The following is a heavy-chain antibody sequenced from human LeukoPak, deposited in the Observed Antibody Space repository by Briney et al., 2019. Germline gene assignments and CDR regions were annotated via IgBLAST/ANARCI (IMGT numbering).Heavy chain of an antibody. Sequence: GGSLRLSCAASGFTFSSYTMSWVRQAPGKGLEWVSAISGSGGSTYYADSVKGRFTISRDNSKNTLYLQMNSLRAEDTAVYYCAKDFTHIVVVTASRTGYYGMDVWGQGTTVTVSS. V-gene: IGHV3-23*01. CDR1: GFTFSSYT. CDR2: ISGSGGST. D-gene: IGHD2-21*02. CDR3: AKDFTHIVVVTASRTGYYGMDV. J-gene: IGHJ6*02.